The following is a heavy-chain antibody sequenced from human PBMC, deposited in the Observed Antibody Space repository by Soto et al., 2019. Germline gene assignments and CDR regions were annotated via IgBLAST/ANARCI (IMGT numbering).Heavy chain of an antibody. V-gene: IGHV1-69*12. Sequence: QVQLVQSGAEMRKPGSSVKVSCTASGDIFTKYTISWVRQAPGQGLEWMGGSIPISGVPNYAQKFRGRVTITADESTSTDHMKLTSLKYYATAISSCAREFYCTADCYHGCWFDTWGQGTLVTASP. J-gene: IGHJ5*02. D-gene: IGHD2-21*02. CDR2: SIPISGVP. CDR3: AREFYCTADCYHGCWFDT. CDR1: GDIFTKYT.